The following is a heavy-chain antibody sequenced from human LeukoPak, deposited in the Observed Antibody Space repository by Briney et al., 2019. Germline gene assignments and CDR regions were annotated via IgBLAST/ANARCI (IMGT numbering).Heavy chain of an antibody. Sequence: GGSLRLSCAASGFTFGSYAMAWVRQAPGKGLEFVSSISSSVSSGGGITYYADSVKGRLTISRDNAKNSLYLQMSSLRAEDTALYYCTRRAARWQFDLWGRGTLLTVSS. CDR2: ISSSVSSGGGIT. CDR3: TRRAARWQFDL. J-gene: IGHJ2*01. V-gene: IGHV3-23*01. D-gene: IGHD5-24*01. CDR1: GFTFGSYA.